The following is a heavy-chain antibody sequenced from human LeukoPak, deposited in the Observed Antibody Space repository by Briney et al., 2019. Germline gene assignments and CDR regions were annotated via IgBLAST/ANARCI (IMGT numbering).Heavy chain of an antibody. CDR1: GFTFSSYE. D-gene: IGHD4-17*01. Sequence: GGSLRLSCAASGFTFSSYEMNWVRQAPGKGLEWVSYISDSGSTKYYADSVKGRFTISRDNAKNSLYLQMNSLRAEDTALYYCARVDYGDYGFDYWGQGTLVTVSS. CDR2: ISDSGSTK. J-gene: IGHJ4*02. V-gene: IGHV3-48*03. CDR3: ARVDYGDYGFDY.